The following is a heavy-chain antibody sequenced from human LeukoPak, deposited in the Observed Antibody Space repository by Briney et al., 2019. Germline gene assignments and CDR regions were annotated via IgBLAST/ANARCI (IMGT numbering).Heavy chain of an antibody. Sequence: TGGSLRLSCEASGFTFISHSMTWVRQAPGKTLECISYIGHTGSPAHYADSVRGRFTISRDNAKNSLYLQMNSLTVEDTAVYYCARDQTPYCGVECYCAIDLWGRGTLVNVSS. CDR1: GFTFISHS. CDR2: IGHTGSPA. J-gene: IGHJ3*01. CDR3: ARDQTPYCGVECYCAIDL. V-gene: IGHV3-48*01. D-gene: IGHD2-21*01.